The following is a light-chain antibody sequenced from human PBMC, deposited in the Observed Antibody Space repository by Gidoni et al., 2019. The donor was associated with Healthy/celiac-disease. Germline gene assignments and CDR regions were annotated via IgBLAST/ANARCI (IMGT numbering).Light chain of an antibody. V-gene: IGKV1D-8*01. CDR3: QQYYSFPIT. CDR2: AAS. CDR1: PGISSY. J-gene: IGKJ5*01. Sequence: VIWMTQCPSLLSASTGDRVTISCRMSPGISSYLAWYQQKPGKAPELLIYAASTLQSGVPSRFSGSGSGTDFTLTISCLQSEDFATYYCQQYYSFPITFGQGTRLEIK.